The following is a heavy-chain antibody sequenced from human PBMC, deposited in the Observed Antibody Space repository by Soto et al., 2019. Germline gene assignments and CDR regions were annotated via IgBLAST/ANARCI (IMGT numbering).Heavy chain of an antibody. J-gene: IGHJ4*02. CDR2: IWYDGSNK. Sequence: QVQLVESGGGVVQPGRSLRLSCAASGFTFSSYGMHWVRQAPGKGLEWVAVIWYDGSNKYYADSVKGRFTISRDNSKNTLYLQMNSLRAEDTAVYYCARDPSYYNDSSGYLDYWGQGTLVTVSS. D-gene: IGHD3-22*01. CDR3: ARDPSYYNDSSGYLDY. V-gene: IGHV3-33*01. CDR1: GFTFSSYG.